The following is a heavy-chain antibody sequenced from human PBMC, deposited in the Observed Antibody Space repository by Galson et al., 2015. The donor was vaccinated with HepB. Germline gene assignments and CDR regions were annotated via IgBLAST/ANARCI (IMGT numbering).Heavy chain of an antibody. CDR1: GFTFSSYW. D-gene: IGHD2-2*02. V-gene: IGHV3-7*05. J-gene: IGHJ3*02. CDR3: ARDSTDCSSTSCYISSAFDI. Sequence: SLRLSCAASGFTFSSYWMSWVRQAPGKGLEWVANIKQDGSEKYYVDSVKGRFTISRDNAKNSLYLQMNSLRAEDTAVYYCARDSTDCSSTSCYISSAFDIWGQGTMVTVSS. CDR2: IKQDGSEK.